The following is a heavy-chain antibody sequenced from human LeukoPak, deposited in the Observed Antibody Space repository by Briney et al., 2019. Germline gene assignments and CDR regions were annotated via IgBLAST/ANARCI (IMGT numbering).Heavy chain of an antibody. CDR1: GFTVSSNY. CDR2: IYSGGST. Sequence: GGSLRLSCAASGFTVSSNYMSWVRQAPGKGLEWVSVIYSGGSTYYADSVKGRFTISRDNSKNTLYLQMNRLRAEDTAVYYCARVSRGSGGWFDPWGQGTLVTVSS. CDR3: ARVSRGSGGWFDP. D-gene: IGHD3-10*01. J-gene: IGHJ5*02. V-gene: IGHV3-53*01.